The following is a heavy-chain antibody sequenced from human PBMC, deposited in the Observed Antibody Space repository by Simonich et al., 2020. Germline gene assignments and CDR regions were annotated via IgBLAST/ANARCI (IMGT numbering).Heavy chain of an antibody. CDR3: ARHLQLGPFDY. D-gene: IGHD1-1*01. V-gene: IGHV4-34*01. CDR1: GGSFSGYY. J-gene: IGHJ4*02. CDR2: INHSGRT. Sequence: QVQLQQWGAGLLKPSETLSLTCAVYGGSFSGYYWSWIRRPPGKGMEWIGEINHSGRTNYNPSLKRRVTISVDTSKNQFSLKLSSVTAADTAVYYCARHLQLGPFDYWGQGTLVTVSS.